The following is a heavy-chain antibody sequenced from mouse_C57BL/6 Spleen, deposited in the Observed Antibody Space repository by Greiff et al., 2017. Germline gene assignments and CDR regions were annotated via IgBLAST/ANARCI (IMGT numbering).Heavy chain of an antibody. CDR1: GYTFTSYW. D-gene: IGHD2-5*01. Sequence: QVQLQQPGAELVRPGSSVKLSCKASGYTFTSYWMDWVKQRPGQGLEWIGNIYPSDSETHYNQKFKDKATLTVDKSSSTAYMQLSSLTSEDSAVYYSERRNYSNRAPFDYWGQGTTLTVSS. J-gene: IGHJ2*01. CDR3: ERRNYSNRAPFDY. CDR2: IYPSDSET. V-gene: IGHV1-61*01.